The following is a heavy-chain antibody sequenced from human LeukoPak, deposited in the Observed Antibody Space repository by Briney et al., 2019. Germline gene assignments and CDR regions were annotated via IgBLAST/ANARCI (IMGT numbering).Heavy chain of an antibody. CDR1: GGSISSYY. D-gene: IGHD6-13*01. V-gene: IGHV4-4*07. CDR2: IYTSGST. Sequence: SETLSLTCTVSGGSISSYYWNWIRQPAGKGLEWIGRIYTSGSTNYNPSLRSRVTISVDTSKNQFSLKLSSVTAADTAVYYCARSSITATGASQVWGQGTLVTVSS. J-gene: IGHJ4*02. CDR3: ARSSITATGASQV.